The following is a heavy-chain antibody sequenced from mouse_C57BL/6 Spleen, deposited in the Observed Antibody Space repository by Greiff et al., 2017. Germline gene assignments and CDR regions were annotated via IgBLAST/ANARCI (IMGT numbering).Heavy chain of an antibody. J-gene: IGHJ2*01. Sequence: QVHVKQSGPELVKPGASVKLSCKASGYTFTSYDINWVKQRPGQGLEWIGWIYPRDGSTKYNEKFKGKATLTVDTSSSTAYMELHSLTSEDSAVYFCARRGFHGSSYSWGQGTTLTVSS. CDR1: GYTFTSYD. CDR3: ARRGFHGSSYS. D-gene: IGHD1-1*01. V-gene: IGHV1-85*01. CDR2: IYPRDGST.